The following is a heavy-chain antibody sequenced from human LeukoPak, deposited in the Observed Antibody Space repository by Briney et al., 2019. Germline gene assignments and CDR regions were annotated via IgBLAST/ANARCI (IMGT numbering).Heavy chain of an antibody. CDR2: INTEGSST. CDR1: GFTFNTHW. D-gene: IGHD3-16*01. Sequence: GGPPRLSCAASGFTFNTHWMHWVRQAPGKGLVGVSRINTEGSSTNYADSVKGRFTISRDNAKNTLYLQMNSLRAEDTAVYYCARSRLGELVYWGQGTLVTVSS. J-gene: IGHJ4*02. V-gene: IGHV3-74*01. CDR3: ARSRLGELVY.